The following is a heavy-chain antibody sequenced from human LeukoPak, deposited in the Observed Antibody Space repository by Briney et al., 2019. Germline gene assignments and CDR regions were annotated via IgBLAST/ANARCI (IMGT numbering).Heavy chain of an antibody. CDR3: AKGSRYCTTSCYTGGENFDC. J-gene: IGHJ4*02. Sequence: PGGSLRLSCAASGFTFNNYAMGWVPQAPGRGLEWVSHISGGADRTYYADSVKGGFTISRDNSKNTLCLQLNSLRADDTAVYYCAKGSRYCTTSCYTGGENFDCWGQGTLVTVSS. V-gene: IGHV3-23*01. CDR2: ISGGADRT. CDR1: GFTFNNYA. D-gene: IGHD2-2*02.